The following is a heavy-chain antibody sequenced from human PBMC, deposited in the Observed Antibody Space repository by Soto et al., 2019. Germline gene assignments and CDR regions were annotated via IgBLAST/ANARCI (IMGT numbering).Heavy chain of an antibody. CDR2: IKQDGSEK. CDR1: GFTFSSYW. CDR3: ARAGYGQQLVLLFDY. J-gene: IGHJ4*02. Sequence: GGSLRLSCAASGFTFSSYWMSWVRQAPGKGLEWVANIKQDGSEKYYVDSVKGRFTISRDNAKNSLYLQMNSLRAEDTAVYYCARAGYGQQLVLLFDYWGQGTLVTVSS. V-gene: IGHV3-7*01. D-gene: IGHD6-6*01.